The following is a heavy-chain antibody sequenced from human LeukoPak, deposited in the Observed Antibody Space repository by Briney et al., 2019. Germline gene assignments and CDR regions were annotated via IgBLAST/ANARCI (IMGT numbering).Heavy chain of an antibody. CDR3: ASGGLVRGGTHWFDP. Sequence: SQTLSLTCAISGDSVSSKSAGWNWIRQSPSRGLVWLGRTYYRSKWYIDYAESVQSRITINPDTSRNQFSLQLNSVTPEDTAVYYCASGGLVRGGTHWFDPWGQGTLVTVSS. CDR2: TYYRSKWYI. CDR1: GDSVSSKSAG. J-gene: IGHJ5*02. V-gene: IGHV6-1*01. D-gene: IGHD3-10*01.